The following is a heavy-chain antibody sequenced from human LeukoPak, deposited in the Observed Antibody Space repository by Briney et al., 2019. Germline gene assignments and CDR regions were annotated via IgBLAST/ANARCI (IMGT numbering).Heavy chain of an antibody. CDR1: GFTFRSHA. Sequence: PGGSLRLSCVGSGFTFRSHAMSWVRQAPEKGLEFVSGIYKNGGTTYYADSVKGRFSISRDNSKNTLYLQMDSLRGEDRAVYYCAKDFRIGYSAHFDYWGQGALVTVSS. CDR3: AKDFRIGYSAHFDY. V-gene: IGHV3-23*01. J-gene: IGHJ4*02. D-gene: IGHD2-21*01. CDR2: IYKNGGTT.